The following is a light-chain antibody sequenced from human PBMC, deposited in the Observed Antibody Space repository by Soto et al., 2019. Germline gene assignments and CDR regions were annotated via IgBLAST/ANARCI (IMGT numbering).Light chain of an antibody. CDR3: QQYYLTPYT. CDR2: WAS. J-gene: IGKJ2*01. Sequence: DIVLTQSPDSLAVSLGERATINCKSDQSLLYTAKNKYYLAWYQHKAGQSPKLLIHWASARASGVPGRFSGSGSWTDFTRTINSLQAEDVAVYYCQQYYLTPYTFGQGTKLELQ. CDR1: QSLLYTAKNKYY. V-gene: IGKV4-1*01.